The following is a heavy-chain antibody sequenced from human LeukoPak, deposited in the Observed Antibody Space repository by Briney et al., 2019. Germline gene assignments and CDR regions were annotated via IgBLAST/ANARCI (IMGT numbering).Heavy chain of an antibody. J-gene: IGHJ4*02. CDR2: IWYDGSNK. D-gene: IGHD6-19*01. CDR1: GFTFSSYG. Sequence: PGRSLRLSCAASGFTFSSYGMHWVRQAPGKGLEWVAVIWYDGSNKYYADSVKGRFTISRDNSKNTLYLQMNSLRAEDTAVYYCARETGSGWAVDYWGRGTLVTVSS. V-gene: IGHV3-33*01. CDR3: ARETGSGWAVDY.